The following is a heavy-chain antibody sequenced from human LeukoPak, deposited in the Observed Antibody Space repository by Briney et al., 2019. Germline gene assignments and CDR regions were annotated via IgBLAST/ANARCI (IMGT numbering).Heavy chain of an antibody. D-gene: IGHD3-10*01. Sequence: GRSLRLSCAASGFTFSSYAMHWVRRAPGKGLEWVAVISYDGSNKYYADSVKGRFTISRDNSKNTLYLQMNSLRAEDTAVYYCARESGLKDWGQGTLVTVSS. CDR3: ARESGLKD. CDR1: GFTFSSYA. J-gene: IGHJ4*02. CDR2: ISYDGSNK. V-gene: IGHV3-30-3*01.